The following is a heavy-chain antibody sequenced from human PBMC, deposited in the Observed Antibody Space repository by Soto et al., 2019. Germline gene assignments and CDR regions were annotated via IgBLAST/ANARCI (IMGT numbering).Heavy chain of an antibody. CDR2: ISGSSYTI. D-gene: IGHD1-1*01. CDR3: ESGELDRAIDY. V-gene: IGHV3-48*01. CDR1: GFTFSSRS. Sequence: VVSMRLSCSSSGFTFSSRSMNCFRQAPGKGLGWVAYISGSSYTIYYADSVKGRVTISRDNAKNSLYLQMNSLRGEDTAVYYCESGELDRAIDYWGQGTLVTVSS. J-gene: IGHJ4*02.